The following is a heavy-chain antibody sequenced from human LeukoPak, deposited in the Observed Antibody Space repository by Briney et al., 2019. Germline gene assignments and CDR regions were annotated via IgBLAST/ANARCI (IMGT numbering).Heavy chain of an antibody. V-gene: IGHV1-8*01. J-gene: IGHJ5*01. CDR3: ARLYCSTTRCYYRPSNWFDY. D-gene: IGHD2-2*01. CDR2: MNPDSGDA. Sequence: ASVTVSCKASGYTFTSYDINWVRQAAGQGGEGMGWMNPDSGDAGYAQKFQGRGTMTRDTSTGTVYMELSSLRSDDTAVYFCARLYCSTTRCYYRPSNWFDYWGQGTLVTVSS. CDR1: GYTFTSYD.